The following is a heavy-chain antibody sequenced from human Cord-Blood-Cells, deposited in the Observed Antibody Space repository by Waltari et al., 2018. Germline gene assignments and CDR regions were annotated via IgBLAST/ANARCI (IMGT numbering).Heavy chain of an antibody. J-gene: IGHJ5*02. D-gene: IGHD2-2*01. V-gene: IGHV4-34*01. CDR3: APRYCSSTSCYNWFDP. Sequence: QVQLQQRGAGLLKPSETPSLTCAVYGGSFSGYYWRWIRQPPGKGLEWIGEINHSGSTNYNPSLKSRVTISVDTSKNQFSLKLSSVTAADTAVYYCAPRYCSSTSCYNWFDPWGQGTLVTVSS. CDR1: GGSFSGYY. CDR2: INHSGST.